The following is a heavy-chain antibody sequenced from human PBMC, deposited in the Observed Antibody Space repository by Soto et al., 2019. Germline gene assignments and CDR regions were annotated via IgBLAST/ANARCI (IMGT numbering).Heavy chain of an antibody. V-gene: IGHV4-59*01. D-gene: IGHD3-16*01. Sequence: SETLSLTCTVSGGSISSYYWSWIWQPPGRGLEWIGYIYYSGSTNYNPSLKSRVTISVDTSKNQFSLKLSSVTAADTAVYYCARDHGGGLFVPWGQGTLVTVSS. CDR3: ARDHGGGLFVP. CDR1: GGSISSYY. J-gene: IGHJ5*02. CDR2: IYYSGST.